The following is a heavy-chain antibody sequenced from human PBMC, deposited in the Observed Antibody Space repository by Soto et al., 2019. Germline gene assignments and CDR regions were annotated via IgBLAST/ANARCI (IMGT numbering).Heavy chain of an antibody. CDR3: ARMGFDSGYDFFDY. V-gene: IGHV4-59*08. CDR2: IYYSGST. J-gene: IGHJ4*02. CDR1: GGSISSYY. D-gene: IGHD5-12*01. Sequence: SQTLSLTCTVSGGSISSYYWSWIRQPPGKGLEWIGYIYYSGSTNYNPSLKSRVTILVDTSKNQFSLKLSSVTAADTAVYYCARMGFDSGYDFFDYWGQGTLVTVSS.